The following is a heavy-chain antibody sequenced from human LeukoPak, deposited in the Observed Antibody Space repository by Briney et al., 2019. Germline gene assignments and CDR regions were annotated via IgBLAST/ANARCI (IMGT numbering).Heavy chain of an antibody. CDR3: ARGLNKWELLGGGFDY. CDR2: IYSGGST. J-gene: IGHJ4*02. V-gene: IGHV3-66*01. Sequence: GGSLRLSCAASGFTVSSNYMSWVRQAPGKGLEWVSVIYSGGSTYYADSVKGRFTISRDNSKNTLYLQMNSLRAEDTAVYYCARGLNKWELLGGGFDYWGQGTLVTVSS. CDR1: GFTVSSNY. D-gene: IGHD1-26*01.